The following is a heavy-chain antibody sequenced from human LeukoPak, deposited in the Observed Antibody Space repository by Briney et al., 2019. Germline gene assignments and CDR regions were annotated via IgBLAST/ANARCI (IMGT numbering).Heavy chain of an antibody. J-gene: IGHJ4*02. CDR1: GYTLTELS. D-gene: IGHD6-19*01. V-gene: IGHV1-24*01. CDR2: FDPEDGET. CDR3: ATDTRAYSSGWVGLDY. Sequence: ASVKVSCKVSGYTLTELSMHWVRQAPGKGLEWMGGFDPEDGETIYAQEFQGRVTMTEDTSTDTAYMELSSLRSEDTAVYYCATDTRAYSSGWVGLDYWGQGTLVTVSS.